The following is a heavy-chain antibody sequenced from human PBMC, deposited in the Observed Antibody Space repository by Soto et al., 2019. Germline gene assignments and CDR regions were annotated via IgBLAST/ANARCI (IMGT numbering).Heavy chain of an antibody. J-gene: IGHJ5*02. V-gene: IGHV3-66*01. D-gene: IGHD5-12*01. CDR1: GFTVSSNY. Sequence: GGSLRLSCAASGFTVSSNYMSWVRQAPGKGLEWVSVIYSGGSTYYADSVKGRFTISRDSSKNTLYLQMNSLRAEDTAVYYCARDVGHSGYDSWGQGTLVTVSS. CDR2: IYSGGST. CDR3: ARDVGHSGYDS.